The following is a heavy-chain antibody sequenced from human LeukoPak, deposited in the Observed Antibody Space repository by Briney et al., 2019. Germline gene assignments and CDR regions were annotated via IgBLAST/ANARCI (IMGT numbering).Heavy chain of an antibody. J-gene: IGHJ4*02. CDR2: ISAYNGNT. CDR3: ARVAWGSGLYYFDY. V-gene: IGHV1-18*01. D-gene: IGHD7-27*01. Sequence: GASVKVFCKASGYTFTSYGIRWVRQAPGQGLEWMGWISAYNGNTNYAQKLQGRVTMTTDTSTSTAYMELRSLRSDDTAVYYCARVAWGSGLYYFDYWGQGTLVTVSS. CDR1: GYTFTSYG.